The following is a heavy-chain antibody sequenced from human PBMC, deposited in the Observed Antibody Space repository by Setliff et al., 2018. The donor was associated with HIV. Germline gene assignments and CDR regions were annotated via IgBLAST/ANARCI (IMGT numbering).Heavy chain of an antibody. CDR1: GFTFSSYS. J-gene: IGHJ4*02. Sequence: GGSLRLSCAASGFTFSSYSMNWVRQAPWKGLEWVSSISSSSSYIYYADSVKGRFTISRDNAKNSLYLQMNSLTVDDTAVYFCARGRCSDAACFFDYWGQGTLVTVSS. CDR3: ARGRCSDAACFFDY. V-gene: IGHV3-21*04. CDR2: ISSSSSYI. D-gene: IGHD3-16*01.